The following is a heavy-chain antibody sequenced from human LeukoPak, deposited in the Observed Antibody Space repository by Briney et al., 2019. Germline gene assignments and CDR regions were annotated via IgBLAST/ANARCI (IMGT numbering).Heavy chain of an antibody. CDR3: ARDQWGRWPPTVSSSNWFDP. CDR1: GGTFSSYA. D-gene: IGHD1-26*01. Sequence: SVKVSCKASGGTFSSYAISWVRQAPGQGLEWMGRIIPILGIANYAQKFQGRVTITADKSTSTAYMELSSLRSEDTAVYYCARDQWGRWPPTVSSSNWFDPWGQGTLVTVSS. CDR2: IIPILGIA. V-gene: IGHV1-69*04. J-gene: IGHJ5*02.